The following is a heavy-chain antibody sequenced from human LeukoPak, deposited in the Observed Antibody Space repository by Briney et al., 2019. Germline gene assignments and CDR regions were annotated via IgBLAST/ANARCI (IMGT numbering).Heavy chain of an antibody. CDR1: GYTFTDYY. V-gene: IGHV1-2*02. J-gene: IGHJ4*02. CDR2: INPNNGGT. Sequence: ASVKVSCKASGYTFTDYYMHWVRQAPGQGLEWMGWINPNNGGTNYVQKFQGRVTMTRDTSISKAYMELNRLRSDDTAVYYCARDNYGSGSYYKWWGQGTLVTVSS. CDR3: ARDNYGSGSYYKW. D-gene: IGHD3-10*01.